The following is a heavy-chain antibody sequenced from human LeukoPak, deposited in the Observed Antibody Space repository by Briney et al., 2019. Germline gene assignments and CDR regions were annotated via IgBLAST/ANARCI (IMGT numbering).Heavy chain of an antibody. Sequence: GGSLRLSCAASGFTFDDYAMHWVRQAAGKGLEWVSLISGDGGSTYYADSVKGRFTVSRDNSKNSLYVQMNSLRTEDTALYYCAKDSCSSTSCYVEYWGQGTLVTVPS. D-gene: IGHD2-2*01. CDR3: AKDSCSSTSCYVEY. J-gene: IGHJ4*02. CDR1: GFTFDDYA. V-gene: IGHV3-43*02. CDR2: ISGDGGST.